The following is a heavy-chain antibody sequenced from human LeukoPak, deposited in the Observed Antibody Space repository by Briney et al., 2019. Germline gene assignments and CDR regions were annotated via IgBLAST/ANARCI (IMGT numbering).Heavy chain of an antibody. D-gene: IGHD3-16*02. J-gene: IGHJ4*02. CDR3: ARDYVWGSYRYNSYGY. Sequence: GGSLRLSCAASGFTFSSYSMNWVRQAPGKGLEWVSYISSSSSTIYYADSVKGRFTISRDNAKNSLYLQMNSLGAEDTAVYYRARDYVWGSYRYNSYGYWGQGTLVTVSS. CDR2: ISSSSSTI. CDR1: GFTFSSYS. V-gene: IGHV3-48*01.